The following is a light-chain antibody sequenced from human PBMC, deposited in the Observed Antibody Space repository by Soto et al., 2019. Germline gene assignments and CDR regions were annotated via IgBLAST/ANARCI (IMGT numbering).Light chain of an antibody. CDR3: SSFTSSSTYV. CDR2: EVS. Sequence: ALTQPPSVSGSPGQSVAISCTGTSSDVGSYNRVAWYQQSPGTAPKLMIYEVSNRPSGVPDRFSGSKSGNTASLTISGLQAEDEADYYCSSFTSSSTYVFGTGTKVTVL. V-gene: IGLV2-18*02. J-gene: IGLJ1*01. CDR1: SSDVGSYNR.